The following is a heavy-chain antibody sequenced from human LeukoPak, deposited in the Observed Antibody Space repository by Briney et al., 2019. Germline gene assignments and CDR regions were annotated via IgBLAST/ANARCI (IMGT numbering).Heavy chain of an antibody. CDR3: ASRNAYRFDY. Sequence: GGSLRLSCAASGFTFSSYAMSWVRQAPGKGLEWVSVISGSSDSTYYADSVKGRFTISRDNSKNTLYLQMNSLRAEDTAVYYCASRNAYRFDYWGQGTLVTVSS. D-gene: IGHD3-16*01. J-gene: IGHJ4*02. CDR2: ISGSSDST. CDR1: GFTFSSYA. V-gene: IGHV3-23*01.